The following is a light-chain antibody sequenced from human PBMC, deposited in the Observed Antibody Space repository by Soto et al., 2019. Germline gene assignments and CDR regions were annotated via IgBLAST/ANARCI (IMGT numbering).Light chain of an antibody. Sequence: NFMLTQPHSGSESPGKTVTISCTDSSGSIASNYVQWYQQRPGSAPTTVIYEDNQTPSGVPDRFSGSIDSSSNSASLTIAGPKTEDEADYYCQSYDSSNLVVFGGGTKLTVL. J-gene: IGLJ2*01. V-gene: IGLV6-57*02. CDR2: EDN. CDR1: SGSIASNY. CDR3: QSYDSSNLVV.